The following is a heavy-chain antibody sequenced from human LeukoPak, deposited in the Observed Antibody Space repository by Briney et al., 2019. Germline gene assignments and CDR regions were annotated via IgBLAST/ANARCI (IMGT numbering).Heavy chain of an antibody. D-gene: IGHD4-17*01. Sequence: SQTLSLTCAVSGGSISSGGYAWTWIRQPPGKGLEWIGYIYHSGSTYYNPSLKSRVTISVDRSKNQFSLKLSSVTAADTAVYYCARGHDYRDSSFDYWGQGTLVTVSS. CDR1: GGSISSGGYA. CDR3: ARGHDYRDSSFDY. J-gene: IGHJ4*02. CDR2: IYHSGST. V-gene: IGHV4-30-2*01.